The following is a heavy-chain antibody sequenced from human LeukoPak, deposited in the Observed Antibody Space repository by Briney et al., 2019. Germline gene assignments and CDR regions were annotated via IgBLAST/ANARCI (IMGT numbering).Heavy chain of an antibody. CDR2: IYYSGST. Sequence: SETLSLTCTVSGGSISSGDYYWSWIRQPPGKGLEWIGYIYYSGSTNYNPSLKSRVTISVDTSKNQFSLKLSSVTAADTAVYYCARERPGSIWSAFDYWGQGTLVTVSS. D-gene: IGHD3-10*01. CDR1: GGSISSGDYY. J-gene: IGHJ4*02. CDR3: ARERPGSIWSAFDY. V-gene: IGHV4-61*08.